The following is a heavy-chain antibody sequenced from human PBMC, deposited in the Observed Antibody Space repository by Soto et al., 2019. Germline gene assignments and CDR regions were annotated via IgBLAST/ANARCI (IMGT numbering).Heavy chain of an antibody. CDR2: ICYTGTT. CDR3: ANYRSTEADGFTLDY. CDR1: GDSINTSY. Sequence: SETLSLTCAASGDSINTSYWSRILQPPGKILESIANICYTGTTTYNPALESRGTMLVNTSNNPLSLKLNTVDAEYTAAHYCANYRSTEADGFTLDYWGRGTMVTVCS. V-gene: IGHV4-59*01. J-gene: IGHJ4*02. D-gene: IGHD2-2*01.